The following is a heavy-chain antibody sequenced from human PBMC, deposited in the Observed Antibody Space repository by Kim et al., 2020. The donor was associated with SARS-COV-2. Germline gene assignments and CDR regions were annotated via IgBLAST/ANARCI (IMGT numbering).Heavy chain of an antibody. CDR1: GYTFTSYA. D-gene: IGHD2-2*03. CDR3: AKTLDGYYYYYGMDV. V-gene: IGHV7-4-1*02. J-gene: IGHJ6*02. CDR2: INTNTGNP. Sequence: ASVKVSCKASGYTFTSYAMNWVRQAPGQGLEWMGWINTNTGNPTYAQGFTGRFVFSLDTSVSTAYLQISSLKAEDTAVYYCAKTLDGYYYYYGMDVWGQGTTVTVSS.